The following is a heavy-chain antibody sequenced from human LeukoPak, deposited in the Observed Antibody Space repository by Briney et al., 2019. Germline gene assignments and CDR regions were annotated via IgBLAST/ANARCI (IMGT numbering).Heavy chain of an antibody. CDR2: IIPILGIA. V-gene: IGHV1-69*04. Sequence: SVKVSCKASGGTFSSYAISWVRQAPGQGLEWMGRIIPILGIANYAQKFQGRVTITADKSTSTAYMELSSLRSEDMAVYYCAGEGRYSYGYIYWGQGTLVTVSS. J-gene: IGHJ4*02. CDR1: GGTFSSYA. D-gene: IGHD5-18*01. CDR3: AGEGRYSYGYIY.